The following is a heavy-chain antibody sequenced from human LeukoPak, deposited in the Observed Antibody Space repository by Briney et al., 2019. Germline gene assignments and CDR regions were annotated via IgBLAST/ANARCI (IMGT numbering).Heavy chain of an antibody. J-gene: IGHJ4*02. CDR3: TRDLAAAGFDY. Sequence: GGSPRLSCTASGFTFGDYAMSWVRQAPGKGLEWVGFIRSKAYGGTTEYAASVKGRFTISRDDSKSIAYLQMNSLKTEDTAVYYCTRDLAAAGFDYWGQGTLVTVSS. V-gene: IGHV3-49*04. D-gene: IGHD6-13*01. CDR1: GFTFGDYA. CDR2: IRSKAYGGTT.